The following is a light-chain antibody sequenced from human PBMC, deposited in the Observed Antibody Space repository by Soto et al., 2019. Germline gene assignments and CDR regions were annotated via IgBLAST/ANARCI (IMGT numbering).Light chain of an antibody. CDR1: QSVSST. V-gene: IGKV3-15*01. CDR3: QQYNNWPPWT. Sequence: EIVMTQSPATLSVSPRERATLSCRPSQSVSSTFAWYQQKPVQAPRLLIYAASTRATGIPARFSGSGSGTEFTLTISSLQSEDFAVYYCQQYNNWPPWTFGQGTKVDIK. J-gene: IGKJ1*01. CDR2: AAS.